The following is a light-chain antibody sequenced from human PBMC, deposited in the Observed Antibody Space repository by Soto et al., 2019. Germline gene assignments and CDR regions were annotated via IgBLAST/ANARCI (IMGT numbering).Light chain of an antibody. CDR2: ASS. Sequence: QSALTQPASVSGSPGQSITISCTGTSSDVGGYNYVSWYQHHPGKAPRLMIYASSNRPSGVSHRFSGSRSGNTASLTISGLQAEDEADYYCASWDDSLNGPVFGTGTKLTVL. CDR1: SSDVGGYNY. CDR3: ASWDDSLNGPV. J-gene: IGLJ1*01. V-gene: IGLV2-14*01.